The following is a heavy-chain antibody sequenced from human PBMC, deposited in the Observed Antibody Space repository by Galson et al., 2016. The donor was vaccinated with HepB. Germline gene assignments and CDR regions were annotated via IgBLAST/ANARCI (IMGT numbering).Heavy chain of an antibody. J-gene: IGHJ3*02. CDR2: IKQDGSEK. Sequence: SLRLSCAASGLTFSSYWMSWVRQAPGKGLEWVANIKQDGSEKYYVDSVKGRFTISRDNAKNSLYLQMNSLRAEDTAVYYCARVPLLFVDAVGYDAFDIWGQGTLVTVSS. D-gene: IGHD3-22*01. CDR1: GLTFSSYW. V-gene: IGHV3-7*01. CDR3: ARVPLLFVDAVGYDAFDI.